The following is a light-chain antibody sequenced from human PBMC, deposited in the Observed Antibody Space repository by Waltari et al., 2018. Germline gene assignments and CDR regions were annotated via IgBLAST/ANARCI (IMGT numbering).Light chain of an antibody. CDR2: AAS. CDR3: QQFNASPRT. Sequence: IQLTQSPSSLSASVGARVTITCRASQGVNVYLAWYQQKPGKAPKLLIYAASTLQSGVSSRFSGSGSGTDFTLTINSLQPEDIATYYCQQFNASPRTFGQGTNVEIK. CDR1: QGVNVY. V-gene: IGKV1-9*01. J-gene: IGKJ1*01.